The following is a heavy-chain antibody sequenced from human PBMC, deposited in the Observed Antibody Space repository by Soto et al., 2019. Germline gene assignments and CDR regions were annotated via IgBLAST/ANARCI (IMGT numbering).Heavy chain of an antibody. CDR2: IYYSGST. CDR1: GGSISSYY. D-gene: IGHD3-3*01. V-gene: IGHV4-59*01. J-gene: IGHJ6*02. Sequence: SETLPLTCTVSGGSISSYYWSWIRQPTGKGLEWIGYIYYSGSTNYNPSLKSRVTISVDTSKNQFSLKLSSVTAADTAVYYCARGAPSWRFLEWFHNPNDYYYYGMDVWGQGTTVTVSS. CDR3: ARGAPSWRFLEWFHNPNDYYYYGMDV.